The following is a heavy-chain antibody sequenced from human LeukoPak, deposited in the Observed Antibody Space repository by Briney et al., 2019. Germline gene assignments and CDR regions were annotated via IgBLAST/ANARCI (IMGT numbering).Heavy chain of an antibody. Sequence: GGSLRLSCAASGFTFNSYGMHWVRQVPGKELEGVALISYDGSNKHCADSVKGRFTISRDNSKNTLYLQMNSLRAEDTAVYYCAKAPLKYSYGYFDYWGQGTLVTVSS. V-gene: IGHV3-30*18. CDR2: ISYDGSNK. CDR3: AKAPLKYSYGYFDY. CDR1: GFTFNSYG. D-gene: IGHD5-18*01. J-gene: IGHJ4*02.